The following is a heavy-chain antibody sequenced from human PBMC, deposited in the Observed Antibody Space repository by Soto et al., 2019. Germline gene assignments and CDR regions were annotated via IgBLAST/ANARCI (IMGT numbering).Heavy chain of an antibody. CDR2: ISGGGSTT. CDR1: GFTFSIFP. J-gene: IGHJ4*02. CDR3: AKRGAVGAVNTANFDY. V-gene: IGHV3-23*01. D-gene: IGHD5-18*01. Sequence: GGSLRLSCAASGFTFSIFPMSWVRQAPGKGLEWVSAISGGGSTTLYADSVKGRFTISRDNSKNTLALQMNSLTGDDTAVYYCAKRGAVGAVNTANFDYWGQGILVTGSS.